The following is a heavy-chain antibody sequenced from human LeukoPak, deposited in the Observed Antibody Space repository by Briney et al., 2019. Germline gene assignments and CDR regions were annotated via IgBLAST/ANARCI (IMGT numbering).Heavy chain of an antibody. V-gene: IGHV1-69*05. CDR3: AREADYYDSSGSNEYFQH. J-gene: IGHJ1*01. D-gene: IGHD3-22*01. CDR2: IIPIFGTA. CDR1: GGTFISYA. Sequence: SSVKVSCKASGGTFISYAISWVRQAPGQGLEWMGGIIPIFGTANYVQKFQGRVTITTDESTSTAYMELSSLRSEDTAVYYCAREADYYDSSGSNEYFQHWGQGTLVTVSS.